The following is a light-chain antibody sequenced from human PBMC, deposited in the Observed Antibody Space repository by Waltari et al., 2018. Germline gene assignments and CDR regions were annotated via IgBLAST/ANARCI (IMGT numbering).Light chain of an antibody. Sequence: ETVLPQSPATLSLSPGESATLSCRASQRGRNFLAWYQQKPGQAPRLLIYDRSNRATGIPARVSGSGSGTDFTLTIRSLEPEDFAIYYCQQRFSWPPITFGQGTRLEIK. CDR1: QRGRNF. CDR3: QQRFSWPPIT. J-gene: IGKJ5*01. V-gene: IGKV3-11*01. CDR2: DRS.